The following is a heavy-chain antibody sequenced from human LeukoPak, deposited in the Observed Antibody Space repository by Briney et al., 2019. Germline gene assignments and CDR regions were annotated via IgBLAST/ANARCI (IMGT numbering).Heavy chain of an antibody. CDR2: INPGGGST. CDR3: AKDLRWDHPGFDP. Sequence: ASVKVSCKASGYIFTSYYMHWVRQAPGQGLEWMGIINPGGGSTSYAQKFQDRVTMTRGTSTSTVYMELSSLRSDDTAVYYCAKDLRWDHPGFDPWGQGTLVIVSS. V-gene: IGHV1-46*01. J-gene: IGHJ5*02. CDR1: GYIFTSYY. D-gene: IGHD4-23*01.